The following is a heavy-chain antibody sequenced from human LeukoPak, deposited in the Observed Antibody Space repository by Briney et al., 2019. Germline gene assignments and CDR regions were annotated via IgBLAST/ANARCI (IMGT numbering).Heavy chain of an antibody. CDR3: ARVAAAAMDWFDP. CDR2: VYTSGST. D-gene: IGHD6-13*01. J-gene: IGHJ5*02. Sequence: SETLSLTCTVSGGPISSDNYSWSWIRQPAGKGLEWIGRVYTSGSTNYNPSLKSRVTISVDTSKKQFSLKLSSVTAADTAVYYCARVAAAAMDWFDPWGQGTLVTVSS. V-gene: IGHV4-61*02. CDR1: GGPISSDNYS.